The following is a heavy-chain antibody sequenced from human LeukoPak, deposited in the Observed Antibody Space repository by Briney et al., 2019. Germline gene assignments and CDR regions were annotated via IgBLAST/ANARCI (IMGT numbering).Heavy chain of an antibody. CDR1: GGSISSSSYY. J-gene: IGHJ4*02. Sequence: PSETLSLTCTVSGGSISSSSYYWGWIRQPPGKGLEWIGSIYYSGSTYYNPSLKSRVTISVDTSKNQFSLKLSSVTAADTAVYYCARLLTGWSPTRPNFGYWGQGTLVTVSS. V-gene: IGHV4-39*01. CDR2: IYYSGST. D-gene: IGHD6-19*01. CDR3: ARLLTGWSPTRPNFGY.